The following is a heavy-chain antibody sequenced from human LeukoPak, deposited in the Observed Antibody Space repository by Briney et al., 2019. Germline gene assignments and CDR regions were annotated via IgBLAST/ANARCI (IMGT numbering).Heavy chain of an antibody. D-gene: IGHD5-18*01. CDR3: ARLHRGRGYSYGLYYFDY. J-gene: IGHJ4*02. Sequence: PSETLSLTCTVSGGSISSYYWSWIRQPPGKGLEWIGYIYYSGSTNYNPSLKSRVTISVDTSKNQFSLKLSSVTAADTAVYYCARLHRGRGYSYGLYYFDYWGQGTLVTVSS. CDR1: GGSISSYY. V-gene: IGHV4-59*08. CDR2: IYYSGST.